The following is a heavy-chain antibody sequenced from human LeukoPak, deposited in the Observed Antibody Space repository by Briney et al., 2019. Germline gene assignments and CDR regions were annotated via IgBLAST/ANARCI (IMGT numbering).Heavy chain of an antibody. V-gene: IGHV4-38-2*02. D-gene: IGHD2-2*01. Sequence: SETLSLTCDVSGYSIRSGYHWGWIRQAPGKGXXXXXXXXXXXXXYYNPSLRRRVTISVDTSKNQFSLRLYSVTAADTAVYYCARDPRWLTPDCTSPGCFVNWFDPWGQGTLVTVSS. CDR1: GYSIRSGYH. CDR3: ARDPRWLTPDCTSPGCFVNWFDP. J-gene: IGHJ5*02. CDR2: XXXXXXX.